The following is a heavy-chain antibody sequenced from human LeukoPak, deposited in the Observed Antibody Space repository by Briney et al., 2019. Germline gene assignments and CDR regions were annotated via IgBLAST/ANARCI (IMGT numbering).Heavy chain of an antibody. CDR1: GGSFSGYY. J-gene: IGHJ3*02. CDR3: ARGLRSGYYGSGTYFDI. V-gene: IGHV4-34*01. D-gene: IGHD3-10*01. Sequence: SETLSLTCAVYGGSFSGYYWSWIRQPPGKGLEWIGEINHSGSTNYNPSLKSRVIISVDTSKNQFSLKLSSVTAADTAVYYCARGLRSGYYGSGTYFDIWGQGTMVTVSS. CDR2: INHSGST.